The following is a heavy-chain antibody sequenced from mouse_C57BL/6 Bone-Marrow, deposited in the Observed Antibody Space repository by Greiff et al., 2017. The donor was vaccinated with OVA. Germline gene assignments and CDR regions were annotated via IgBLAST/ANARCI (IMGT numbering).Heavy chain of an antibody. CDR3: ARDYYGGRPLLYFCV. V-gene: IGHV1-78*01. J-gene: IGHJ1*03. CDR2: IYPRDGST. CDR1: GYTFTDHT. D-gene: IGHD1-1*01. Sequence: QVQLQQPDAELVKPGASVKISCKVSGYTFTDHTIHWMKQRPEQGLEWIGYIYPRDGSTKYNEKFKGKATLTADKSSSTAYMQLNSLTSEDSAVYFCARDYYGGRPLLYFCVWGTGPTVTVSS.